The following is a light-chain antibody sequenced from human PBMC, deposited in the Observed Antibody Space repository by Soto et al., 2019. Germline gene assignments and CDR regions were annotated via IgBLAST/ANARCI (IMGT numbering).Light chain of an antibody. J-gene: IGKJ3*01. Sequence: EIVMTQSPATLSVSPGERATLSCRASQSVSSSLGWYQQRPGQAPRLLIYSVSTRAAGIPARFSGSGSGTEFTLTISSLQSEDFAVYYCQQYKNWPQTFGPGTKVDIK. CDR1: QSVSSS. CDR2: SVS. V-gene: IGKV3-15*01. CDR3: QQYKNWPQT.